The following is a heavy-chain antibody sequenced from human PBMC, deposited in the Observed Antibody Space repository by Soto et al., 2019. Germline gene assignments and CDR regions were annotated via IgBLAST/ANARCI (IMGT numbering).Heavy chain of an antibody. CDR1: GASIGTGAYY. CDR3: ARSSLTSDYYFDS. J-gene: IGHJ4*02. CDR2: IYYTGST. Sequence: QVQLQESGPGLVKPSQTLSLTCTVSGASIGTGAYYWSWIRQHPGKGLEYIGYIYYTGSTYYNPSLKSRITISVDTSKNQFSPTLTSVTAADTAVYYCARSSLTSDYYFDSWGQGILVTVSS. D-gene: IGHD2-15*01. V-gene: IGHV4-31*03.